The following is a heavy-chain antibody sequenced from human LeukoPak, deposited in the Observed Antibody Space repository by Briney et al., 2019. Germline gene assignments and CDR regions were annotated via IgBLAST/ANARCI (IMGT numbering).Heavy chain of an antibody. CDR2: ISWNSGSI. CDR3: ARDTLFDY. J-gene: IGHJ4*02. V-gene: IGHV3-9*01. Sequence: GGSLRLSCAASGFTFDDYAMHWVRQAPGKGLEWVSGISWNSGSIGYADSVKGRFTISRDNAKNSLYLQMNSLRAEDTAVYYCARDTLFDYWGQGTLVTVSS. CDR1: GFTFDDYA.